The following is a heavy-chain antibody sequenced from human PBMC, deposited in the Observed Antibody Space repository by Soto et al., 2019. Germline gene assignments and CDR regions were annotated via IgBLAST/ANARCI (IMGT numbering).Heavy chain of an antibody. J-gene: IGHJ4*02. CDR2: IYGCGTT. CDR3: VQTTGWPGFDF. CDR1: GFTVSSKY. V-gene: IGHV3-53*01. D-gene: IGHD6-19*01. Sequence: EVQLVESGGGVIQPGGSLRLSCAASGFTVSSKYMTWVLQAPGKGLEWVSVIYGCGTTYYADSVKGRFTISRDNSKNTLYLQMNSLRAEDTAVYYCVQTTGWPGFDFWGQGTLVTVSS.